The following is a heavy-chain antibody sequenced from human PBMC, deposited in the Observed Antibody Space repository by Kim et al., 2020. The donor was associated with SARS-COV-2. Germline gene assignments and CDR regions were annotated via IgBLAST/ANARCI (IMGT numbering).Heavy chain of an antibody. CDR3: ARDIAAASPDPY. V-gene: IGHV4-4*02. Sequence: NYNPSLKSRVTISVDKSKNQFSLKLSSVTAADTAVYYCARDIAAASPDPYWGQGTLVTVSS. D-gene: IGHD6-13*01. J-gene: IGHJ4*02.